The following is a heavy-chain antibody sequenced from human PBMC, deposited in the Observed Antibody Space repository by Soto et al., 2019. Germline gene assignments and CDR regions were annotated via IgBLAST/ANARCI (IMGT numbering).Heavy chain of an antibody. Sequence: QVQLQESGPGLVKPSQTLSLTCTVSGGSISSGGYYWSWIRQHPGKGLEWIGYIYYSGSTYYNPSTKSRVTISVDTSKNQFALKLSSVTAADTAVYYCARAAGGYDWEIDYWGQGTLVTVSS. CDR3: ARAAGGYDWEIDY. J-gene: IGHJ4*02. CDR2: IYYSGST. D-gene: IGHD5-12*01. CDR1: GGSISSGGYY. V-gene: IGHV4-31*03.